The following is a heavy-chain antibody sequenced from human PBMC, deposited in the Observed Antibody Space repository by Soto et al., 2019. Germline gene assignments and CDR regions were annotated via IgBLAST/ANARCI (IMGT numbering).Heavy chain of an antibody. Sequence: ASVKVSCKASGYTFTGYYMHWVRQAPGQGLEWMGWISPNSGGTNYAQKFQGRVILTRDESISTAYMELSRLRSDDTAVYYCARGEYSYGQYFFDYWGQGTLVTVSS. J-gene: IGHJ4*02. D-gene: IGHD5-18*01. CDR1: GYTFTGYY. V-gene: IGHV1-2*02. CDR2: ISPNSGGT. CDR3: ARGEYSYGQYFFDY.